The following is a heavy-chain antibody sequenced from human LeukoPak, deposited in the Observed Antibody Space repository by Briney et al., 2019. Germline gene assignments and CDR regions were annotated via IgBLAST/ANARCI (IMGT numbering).Heavy chain of an antibody. V-gene: IGHV3-30*01. Sequence: GGSLRLSCAASGFSVSSNYMHWVRQAPGKGLEWVAVISYDGSNKYYADSVKGRFTISRDNSKNTLYLQMNSLRAEDTAVYYCASPGGYSSGWVYYFDYWGQGTLVTVSS. CDR1: GFSVSSNY. CDR2: ISYDGSNK. D-gene: IGHD6-19*01. J-gene: IGHJ4*02. CDR3: ASPGGYSSGWVYYFDY.